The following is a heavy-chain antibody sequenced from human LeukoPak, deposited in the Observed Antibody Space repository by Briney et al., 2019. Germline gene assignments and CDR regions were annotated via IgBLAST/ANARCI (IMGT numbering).Heavy chain of an antibody. CDR1: GGTFSSYA. V-gene: IGHV1-69*13. D-gene: IGHD2-2*01. CDR2: IIPIFGTA. Sequence: SVKVSCKASGGTFSSYAISWVRQAPGQGLEWMGGIIPIFGTANYAQKFQGRVTITADESTSTAYMELSSLRSEDTAVYYCARDGDCGSTSCHDYWGQGTLVTVSS. J-gene: IGHJ4*02. CDR3: ARDGDCGSTSCHDY.